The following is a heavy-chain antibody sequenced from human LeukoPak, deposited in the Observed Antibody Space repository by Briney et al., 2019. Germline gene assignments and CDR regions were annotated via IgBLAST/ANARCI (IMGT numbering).Heavy chain of an antibody. V-gene: IGHV3-21*01. CDR2: ISSSSSYI. CDR3: ARVAYCSSTSCYTAPFRAPDY. Sequence: PGGSLRLSCAASGFTFSSYSMNWVRQAPGKGLEWVSSISSSSSYIYYADSVKGRFTFSRDNAKNSLYLQMNSLRAEDTAVYYCARVAYCSSTSCYTAPFRAPDYWGQGTLVTVSS. D-gene: IGHD2-2*02. J-gene: IGHJ4*02. CDR1: GFTFSSYS.